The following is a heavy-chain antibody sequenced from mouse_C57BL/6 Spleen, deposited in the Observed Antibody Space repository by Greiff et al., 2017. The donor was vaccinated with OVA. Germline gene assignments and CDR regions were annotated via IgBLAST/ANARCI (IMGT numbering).Heavy chain of an antibody. Sequence: EVKLVESGEGLVKPGGSLKLSCAASGFTFSSYAMSWVRQTPEKRLEWVAYISSGGDYIYYADTVKGRFTITRDNAMNTLYLQMSSLKSEDTAMYYCTRDRYYYGSSSYYFDYWGQGTTLTVSS. CDR1: GFTFSSYA. CDR3: TRDRYYYGSSSYYFDY. CDR2: ISSGGDYI. V-gene: IGHV5-9-1*02. J-gene: IGHJ2*01. D-gene: IGHD1-1*01.